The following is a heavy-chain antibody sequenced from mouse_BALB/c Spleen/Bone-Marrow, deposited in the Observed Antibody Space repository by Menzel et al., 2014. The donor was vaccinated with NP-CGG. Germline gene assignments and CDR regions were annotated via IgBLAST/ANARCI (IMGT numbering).Heavy chain of an antibody. D-gene: IGHD6-1*01. CDR2: INPYNGGT. J-gene: IGHJ4*01. CDR1: GYSFTGYT. CDR3: ARPLLYYYAMDY. Sequence: VQLKQSGPELVKPGASMKISCKASGYSFTGYTMNWVKQSHGKNLEWIGLINPYNGGTNYNQKFKDKATLTVDRSSSTAYMELLSLTSEDSAVYYCARPLLYYYAMDYWGQGTSVTVSS. V-gene: IGHV1-25*01.